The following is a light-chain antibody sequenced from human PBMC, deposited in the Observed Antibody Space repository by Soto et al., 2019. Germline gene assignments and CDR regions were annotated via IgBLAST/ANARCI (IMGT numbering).Light chain of an antibody. Sequence: QSALTQPASVSGSPGQSITISCTGTSSDVGGYNSVSWFQHHPGKAPKLMIYEVSNRPLGVSNRFSGSKSGNTASLTISGLHAEDEADYYCSSYTSSSTYVFGSGTKLTVL. V-gene: IGLV2-14*01. CDR3: SSYTSSSTYV. CDR1: SSDVGGYNS. CDR2: EVS. J-gene: IGLJ1*01.